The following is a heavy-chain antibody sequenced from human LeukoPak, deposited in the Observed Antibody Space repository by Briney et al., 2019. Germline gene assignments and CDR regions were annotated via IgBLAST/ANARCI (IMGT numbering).Heavy chain of an antibody. CDR3: ARGYGSGEDGDY. Sequence: PGGSLRLSCAASGFTFSSYSMNWVRQAPGKGLEWVSSISSSSSYIYYADSVKGRFTISRDNAKNSLYLQMNSLRAEDTALYYCARGYGSGEDGDYWGQGTLVTVSS. J-gene: IGHJ4*02. CDR2: ISSSSSYI. V-gene: IGHV3-21*04. CDR1: GFTFSSYS. D-gene: IGHD3-10*01.